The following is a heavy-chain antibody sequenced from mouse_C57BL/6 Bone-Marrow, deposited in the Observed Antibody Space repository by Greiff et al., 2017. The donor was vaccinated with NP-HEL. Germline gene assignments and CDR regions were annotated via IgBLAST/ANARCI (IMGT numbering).Heavy chain of an antibody. J-gene: IGHJ1*03. CDR2: INPNYGTT. CDR3: YYGSSYYWYFDV. V-gene: IGHV1-39*01. CDR1: GYSFTDYN. Sequence: VQLQQSGPEPVKPGASVKISCKASGYSFTDYNMNWVKQSNGKSLEWIGVINPNYGTTSYNQKFKGKATLTVDQSSSTAYMQLNSLTSEDSAVYYCYYGSSYYWYFDVWGTGTTVTVSS. D-gene: IGHD1-1*01.